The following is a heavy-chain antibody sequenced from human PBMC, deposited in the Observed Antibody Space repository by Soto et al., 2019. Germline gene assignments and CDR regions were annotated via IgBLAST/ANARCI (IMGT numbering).Heavy chain of an antibody. CDR1: GFTFSSYG. V-gene: IGHV3-33*01. CDR2: IWYDGSNK. D-gene: IGHD3-10*01. J-gene: IGHJ6*02. Sequence: QVQPVESGGGVVQPGRSLRLSCAASGFTFSSYGMHWVRQAPGKGLEWVAVIWYDGSNKYYADSVKGRFTISRDNSKNTLYLQMNSLRAEDTAGYYCARERSGSYYGMDVWGQGTTVTVSS. CDR3: ARERSGSYYGMDV.